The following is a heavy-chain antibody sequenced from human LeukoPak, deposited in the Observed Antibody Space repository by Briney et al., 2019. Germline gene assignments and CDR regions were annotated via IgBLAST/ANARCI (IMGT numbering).Heavy chain of an antibody. CDR3: ARGAGANWDFDY. Sequence: GASVKVSCKASGYTFTSYGISWVRQAPGQGLEWMGGIIPIFGTANYAQKFQGRVTITTDESTSTAYMELSSLRSEDTAVYYCARGAGANWDFDYWGQGTLVTVSS. J-gene: IGHJ4*02. D-gene: IGHD7-27*01. CDR2: IIPIFGTA. CDR1: GYTFTSYG. V-gene: IGHV1-69*05.